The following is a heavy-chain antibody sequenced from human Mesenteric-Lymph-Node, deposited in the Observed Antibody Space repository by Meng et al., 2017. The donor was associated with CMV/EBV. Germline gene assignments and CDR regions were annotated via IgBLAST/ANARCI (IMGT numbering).Heavy chain of an antibody. CDR1: FSSYS. D-gene: IGHD3-22*01. Sequence: FSSYSMNWVRQAPGKGLEWVSSISSSSSYIYYADSVKGRFTISRDNAKNSLYLQMNSLRAEDTAVYYCARVYYYYDSSGYLSGFDYWGQGTLVTVSS. CDR2: ISSSSSYI. CDR3: ARVYYYYDSSGYLSGFDY. J-gene: IGHJ4*02. V-gene: IGHV3-21*01.